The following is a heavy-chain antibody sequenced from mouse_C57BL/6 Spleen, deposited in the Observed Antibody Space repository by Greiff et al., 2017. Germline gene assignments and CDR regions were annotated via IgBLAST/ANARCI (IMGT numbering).Heavy chain of an antibody. D-gene: IGHD1-1*01. CDR3: ARWDYGAYLDY. Sequence: VQLQQSGPELVKPGASVKISCKASGYAFSSSWMNWVKQRPGKGLEGIGRIYPGDGDTNYNGKFKGKATLTADKSSSTAYMQLSSLTTEDSAVSFCARWDYGAYLDYWGQGTTLTVSS. V-gene: IGHV1-82*01. J-gene: IGHJ2*01. CDR1: GYAFSSSW. CDR2: IYPGDGDT.